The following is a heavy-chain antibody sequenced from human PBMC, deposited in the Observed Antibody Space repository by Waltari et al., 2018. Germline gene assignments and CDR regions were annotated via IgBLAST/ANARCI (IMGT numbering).Heavy chain of an antibody. CDR3: ATLLYYYDSSGYNFDY. D-gene: IGHD3-22*01. Sequence: QVQLVPSGAEVKQPGAPVKVSCKVSGHTPTALSMHSVRQAPGKGLEWMGGFDPEDGETIYAQKFQGRVTMTEDTSTDTAYMELSSLRSEDTAVYYCATLLYYYDSSGYNFDYWGQGTLVTVSS. V-gene: IGHV1-24*01. CDR1: GHTPTALS. J-gene: IGHJ4*02. CDR2: FDPEDGET.